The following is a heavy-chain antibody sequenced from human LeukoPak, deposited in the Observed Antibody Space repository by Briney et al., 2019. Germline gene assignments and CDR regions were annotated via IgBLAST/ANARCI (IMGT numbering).Heavy chain of an antibody. V-gene: IGHV4-34*01. CDR1: GGSFSGYY. J-gene: IGHJ6*02. D-gene: IGHD3-22*01. CDR2: INHSGST. Sequence: PSETLSLTCAVYGGSFSGYYWSWIRQPPGKGLEWIGEINHSGSTNYNPSLKSRVTISVDTSKNQFSLKLSSVTAADTAVYYCARGRPGHGTMIVVVRPYYGMDVWGQGTTVTVSS. CDR3: ARGRPGHGTMIVVVRPYYGMDV.